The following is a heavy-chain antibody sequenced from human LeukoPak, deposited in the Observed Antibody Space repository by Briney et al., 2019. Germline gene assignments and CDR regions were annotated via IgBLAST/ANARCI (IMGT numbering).Heavy chain of an antibody. J-gene: IGHJ4*02. Sequence: PGGSLRLSCAASGLIFSSYAMTWVRQAPGKGLEWVSIFGLYGGTTHYADSVKGRFTVSRDNSKNTLYLQMTSLRADDTAVYYCAKDQGSAAAGTNYWGQGTLVTVSS. CDR1: GLIFSSYA. V-gene: IGHV3-23*01. CDR2: FGLYGGTT. D-gene: IGHD6-13*01. CDR3: AKDQGSAAAGTNY.